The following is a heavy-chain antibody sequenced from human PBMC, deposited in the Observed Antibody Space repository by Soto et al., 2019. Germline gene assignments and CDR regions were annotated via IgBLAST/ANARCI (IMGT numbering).Heavy chain of an antibody. J-gene: IGHJ4*02. CDR1: GFTFSSYG. CDR3: AKDLQESSGWEYYFDY. V-gene: IGHV3-30*18. D-gene: IGHD6-19*01. Sequence: GGSLRLSCAASGFTFSSYGMHWVRQAPGKGLEWVAVISYDGSNKYYADSVKGRFTISRDNSKNTLYLQMNSLRAEDTAVYYCAKDLQESSGWEYYFDYWGQGTPVTSPQ. CDR2: ISYDGSNK.